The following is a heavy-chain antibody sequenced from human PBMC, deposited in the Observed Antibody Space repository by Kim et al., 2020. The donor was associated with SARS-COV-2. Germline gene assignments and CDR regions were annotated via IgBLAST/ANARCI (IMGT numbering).Heavy chain of an antibody. Sequence: GGSLRLFCAASGFPFSGYGLSWVRQAPGKGLEWVSGISGGGGRTYYADSVKGRFSISRDESTNTLFLQMNSLRAEDTAIYYCAKEGATGSTPYYFDCWG. V-gene: IGHV3-23*01. J-gene: IGHJ4*01. CDR2: ISGGGGRT. D-gene: IGHD1-1*01. CDR1: GFPFSGYG. CDR3: AKEGATGSTPYYFDC.